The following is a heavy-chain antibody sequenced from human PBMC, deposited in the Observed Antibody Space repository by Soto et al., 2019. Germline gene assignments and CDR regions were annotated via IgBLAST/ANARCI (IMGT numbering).Heavy chain of an antibody. CDR2: IDTVGTDS. D-gene: IGHD3-10*01. J-gene: IGHJ6*03. CDR1: EFTFSGRS. Sequence: EVQLVESGGGLVQPGGSLRLSCAASEFTFSGRSVHWVRQAPGKGLVWVSGIDTVGTDSTYADSVKGRFTSSRDNAKNTGYPQMNSLRGVGTAVYDGARGWFGPDVWGKGTLVTVSS. CDR3: ARGWFGPDV. V-gene: IGHV3-74*01.